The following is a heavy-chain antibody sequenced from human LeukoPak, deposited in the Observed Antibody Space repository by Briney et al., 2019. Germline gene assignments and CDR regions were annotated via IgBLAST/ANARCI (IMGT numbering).Heavy chain of an antibody. D-gene: IGHD5-12*01. CDR2: ISVYNGIT. CDR1: GYTFTSYG. V-gene: IGHV1-18*01. J-gene: IGHJ4*02. Sequence: ASVKVSCKASGYTFTSYGISWVRQAPGQGLEWMGWISVYNGITKYTQKLQGRVTMTTDTSTSTAYMELRSLRSDDTAVYYCARDSNIVATIDWGQGTLVTVSS. CDR3: ARDSNIVATID.